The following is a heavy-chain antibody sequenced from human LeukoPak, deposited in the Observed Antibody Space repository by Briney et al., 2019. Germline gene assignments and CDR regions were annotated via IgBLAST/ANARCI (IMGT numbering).Heavy chain of an antibody. J-gene: IGHJ2*01. V-gene: IGHV3-48*01. Sequence: GGSLRLSCAASGFTFSSYSMNWVRQAPGKGLEWVSYISSSSSTIYYADSVKGRFTISRDNAKNSLYLQMNSLRAEDTAVYCCASRGPRRGGWYFDLWGRGTLVTVSS. CDR2: ISSSSSTI. D-gene: IGHD3-10*01. CDR3: ASRGPRRGGWYFDL. CDR1: GFTFSSYS.